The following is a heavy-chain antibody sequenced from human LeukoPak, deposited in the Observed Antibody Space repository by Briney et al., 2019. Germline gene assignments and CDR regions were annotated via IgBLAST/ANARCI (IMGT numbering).Heavy chain of an antibody. CDR2: ISSSSSYI. D-gene: IGHD3-22*01. Sequence: PGGSLRLSCAAFGFTFSSYSMNWVRQAPGKGLEWVSSISSSSSYIYYADSVKGRFTISRDNAKNSLYLQMNSLRAEDTAVYYCARDHRDYDSSGYLEYFQHWGQGTLVTVSS. CDR3: ARDHRDYDSSGYLEYFQH. J-gene: IGHJ1*01. V-gene: IGHV3-21*01. CDR1: GFTFSSYS.